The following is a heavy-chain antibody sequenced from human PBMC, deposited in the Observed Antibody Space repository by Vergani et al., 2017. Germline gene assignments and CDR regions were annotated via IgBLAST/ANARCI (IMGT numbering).Heavy chain of an antibody. CDR3: VRSRSLPPDCYMDV. CDR2: ISYDGSNK. CDR1: GFTFSSYA. Sequence: QVQLVESGGGVVQPGRSLRLSCAASGFTFSSYAMHWVREAPGKGLEWVAVISYDGSNKYYADSVKGRFTISRDTSKNTLYLQMNSLRAEDTAVYYCVRSRSLPPDCYMDVWGEGTTVAVSS. J-gene: IGHJ6*03. V-gene: IGHV3-30*04.